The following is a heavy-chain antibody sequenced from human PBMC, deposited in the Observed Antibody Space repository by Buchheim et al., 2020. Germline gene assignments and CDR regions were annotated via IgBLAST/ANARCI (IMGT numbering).Heavy chain of an antibody. D-gene: IGHD3-22*01. CDR3: AKGGRVTYYYDSSGYYTIDY. J-gene: IGHJ4*02. CDR2: ISGSGGST. Sequence: EVQLVESGGGLVRPGGSLRLSCAASGFTFSTYAMSWVRQAPGKGLEWVSTISGSGGSTYYADSVKGRFTISRDNSKNTLYLQMNSLRAEDTAVYYCAKGGRVTYYYDSSGYYTIDYWGQGTL. CDR1: GFTFSTYA. V-gene: IGHV3-23*04.